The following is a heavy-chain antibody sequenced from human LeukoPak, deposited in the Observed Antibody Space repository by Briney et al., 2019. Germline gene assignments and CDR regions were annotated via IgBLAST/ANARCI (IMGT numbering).Heavy chain of an antibody. J-gene: IGHJ4*02. CDR1: GYTFTYYY. CDR2: INPNSGGT. V-gene: IGHV1-2*02. D-gene: IGHD3-10*01. CDR3: ARDGVVRGVIIY. Sequence: GASVTVSCKHSGYTFTYYYIHWVGQAPGQGLEWMGWINPNSGGTNYAQKFQGRVTMTRDTSINTAYMELSRLRSDDTAVYYCARDGVVRGVIIYWGQGTLVTVSS.